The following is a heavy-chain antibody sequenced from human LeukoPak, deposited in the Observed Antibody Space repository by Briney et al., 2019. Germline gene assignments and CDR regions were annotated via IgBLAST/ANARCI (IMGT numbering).Heavy chain of an antibody. V-gene: IGHV1-8*01. Sequence: GASVKVSCKASGYTFTSYDINWVRQATGQGLEWMGWMNPNSGNTGYAQKFQGRVTMTRNTSISTAYMELSSLRSEDTAVYYCARRGYCSSTSCPPSWFDSWGQGTLVTVSS. D-gene: IGHD2-2*01. CDR1: GYTFTSYD. CDR2: MNPNSGNT. J-gene: IGHJ5*01. CDR3: ARRGYCSSTSCPPSWFDS.